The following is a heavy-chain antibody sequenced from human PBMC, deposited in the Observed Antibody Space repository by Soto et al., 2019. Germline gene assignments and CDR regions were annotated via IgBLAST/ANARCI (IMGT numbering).Heavy chain of an antibody. J-gene: IGHJ3*02. CDR2: IYYSGST. Sequence: QVQLQESGPGLVKPSETLSLTCTVSGGSISSYYWSWIRQPPGKGLEWIGYIYYSGSTNYNPSLKSRVTISVDTSKNQFSLKLSSVTAADTAVYYCASLRYYDILTGYYLDAFDIWGQGTMVTVSS. V-gene: IGHV4-59*01. CDR3: ASLRYYDILTGYYLDAFDI. CDR1: GGSISSYY. D-gene: IGHD3-9*01.